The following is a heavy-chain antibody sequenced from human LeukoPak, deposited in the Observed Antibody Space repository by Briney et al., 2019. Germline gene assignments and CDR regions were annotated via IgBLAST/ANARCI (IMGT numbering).Heavy chain of an antibody. CDR3: AKDGGRAPGGGIGSVLPIDLDWYFDL. J-gene: IGHJ2*01. CDR1: GFTFSSYG. CDR2: IRYDGSNK. Sequence: GGSLRLSCAASGFTFSSYGMHWVRQAPGKGLEWVAFIRYDGSNKYYADSVKGRFTISRDNSKNNLYLQMNSLRADDTAVYYCAKDGGRAPGGGIGSVLPIDLDWYFDLWGRGTLVTVSS. V-gene: IGHV3-30*02. D-gene: IGHD3-16*01.